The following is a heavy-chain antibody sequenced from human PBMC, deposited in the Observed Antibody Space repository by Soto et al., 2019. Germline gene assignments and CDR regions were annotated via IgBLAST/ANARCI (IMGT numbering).Heavy chain of an antibody. CDR1: GGSVSSGSYY. Sequence: LSLTCTVSGGSVSSGSYYWSWIRQPPGKGLEWTGYIYYSGSTNYNPSLKSRVTISVDTSKNQFSLKLSSVTAADTAVYYCARGRSMVRGVTINHLNNWFAPWGQGSLVTVSS. CDR3: ARGRSMVRGVTINHLNNWFAP. V-gene: IGHV4-61*01. D-gene: IGHD3-10*01. CDR2: IYYSGST. J-gene: IGHJ5*02.